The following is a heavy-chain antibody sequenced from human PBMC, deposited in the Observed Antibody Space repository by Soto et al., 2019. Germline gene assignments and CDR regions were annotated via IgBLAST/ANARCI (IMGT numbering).Heavy chain of an antibody. D-gene: IGHD6-6*01. J-gene: IGHJ3*02. CDR3: AKKTDSSSPWGALDI. CDR1: GFTFSSYA. CDR2: ISGSGGST. V-gene: IGHV3-23*01. Sequence: EVQLLESGGGLVQPGGSLRLSCAASGFTFSSYAMTWVRQAPARGLEWVSGISGSGGSTHYADSVKGRFTISRDSSKNTLYLQMDSLRAEDTAVYYCAKKTDSSSPWGALDIWGQGTMVSVSS.